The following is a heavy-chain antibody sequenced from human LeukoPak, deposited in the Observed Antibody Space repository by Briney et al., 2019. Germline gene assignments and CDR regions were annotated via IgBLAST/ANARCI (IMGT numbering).Heavy chain of an antibody. CDR1: GGSISSYY. V-gene: IGHV4-59*01. D-gene: IGHD3-9*01. J-gene: IGHJ5*02. CDR3: ARGRSDVLRYFDWLLSDQNWFDP. CDR2: IYYSGST. Sequence: SETLSLTCTVSGGSISSYYWSWIRQPPGKGLEWIGYIYYSGSTNYNPSLKSRVTISVDTSKNQFSLKLSSVTAADTAVYYCARGRSDVLRYFDWLLSDQNWFDPWGQGTLVTVSS.